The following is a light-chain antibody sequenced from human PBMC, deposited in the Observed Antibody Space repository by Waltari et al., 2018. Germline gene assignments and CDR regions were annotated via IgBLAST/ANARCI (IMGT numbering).Light chain of an antibody. CDR3: ATWSGSLRGVV. Sequence: QSVLTPPPSVSAAPGQKVTIPCSGSGSTIGNHPVTWYQQVPGTAPKPLIYDNNQRPSWIPDRFSGSQSGTSATLGITGLQTGDAADYYCATWSGSLRGVVFGGGTKLTVL. CDR1: GSTIGNHP. CDR2: DNN. J-gene: IGLJ2*01. V-gene: IGLV1-51*01.